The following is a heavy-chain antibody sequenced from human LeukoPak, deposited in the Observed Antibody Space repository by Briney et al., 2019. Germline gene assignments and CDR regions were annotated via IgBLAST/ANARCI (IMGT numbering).Heavy chain of an antibody. D-gene: IGHD6-13*01. Sequence: SETLSLTCTVSGGSISSSSYYWGWIRQPPGKGLEWIGSIYYSGSTYYNPSLKSRVTISVDTSKNQFSLKLSSVTAADTAVYYXXREGIAAAGPGYWGQGTLVTVSS. CDR2: IYYSGST. V-gene: IGHV4-39*01. CDR1: GGSISSSSYY. J-gene: IGHJ4*02. CDR3: XREGIAAAGPGY.